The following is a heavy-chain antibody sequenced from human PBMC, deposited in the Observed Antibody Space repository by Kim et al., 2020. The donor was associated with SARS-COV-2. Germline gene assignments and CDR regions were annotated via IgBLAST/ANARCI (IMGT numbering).Heavy chain of an antibody. Sequence: GGSLRLSCAASGFTFDDYAMHWVRQAPGKGLEWVSLISGDGGSTYYADSVKGRFTISRDNSKNSLYLQMNSLRTEDTALYYCAKARRYQPNPYYYYYGMDVWGQGTTVTVSS. J-gene: IGHJ6*02. CDR2: ISGDGGST. CDR3: AKARRYQPNPYYYYYGMDV. D-gene: IGHD2-2*01. CDR1: GFTFDDYA. V-gene: IGHV3-43*02.